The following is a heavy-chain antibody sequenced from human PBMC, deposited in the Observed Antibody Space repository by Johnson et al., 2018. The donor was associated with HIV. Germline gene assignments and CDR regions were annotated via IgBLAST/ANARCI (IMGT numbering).Heavy chain of an antibody. CDR1: GFSFGDYY. CDR3: ARDRKNYDILTGYIPDALDI. V-gene: IGHV3-11*04. D-gene: IGHD3-9*01. Sequence: QVQLVESGGGLVEPGGSLRLSCTASGFSFGDYYMGWIRQAPGKGLEWISFISAFGLTMSYADSVKGRFTISRDNDKNSLFMEMNSLTAEDTAVYYCARDRKNYDILTGYIPDALDIWGQGTMVTVSS. CDR2: ISAFGLTM. J-gene: IGHJ3*02.